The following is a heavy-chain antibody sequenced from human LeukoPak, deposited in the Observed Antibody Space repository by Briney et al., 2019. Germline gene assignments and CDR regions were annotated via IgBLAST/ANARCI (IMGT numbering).Heavy chain of an antibody. CDR2: IYPGDSDT. CDR3: ARRVVRGIVGFDP. D-gene: IGHD3-10*01. J-gene: IGHJ5*02. V-gene: IGHV5-51*03. CDR1: GYSFTNYW. Sequence: GESLKISCKGSGYSFTNYWIGWVRQMPGKGLEWMGIIYPGDSDTKYSPSFQGQVTISADKSISTAYLQWSSLKASDTAMYYCARRVVRGIVGFDPWGQGTLVTVSS.